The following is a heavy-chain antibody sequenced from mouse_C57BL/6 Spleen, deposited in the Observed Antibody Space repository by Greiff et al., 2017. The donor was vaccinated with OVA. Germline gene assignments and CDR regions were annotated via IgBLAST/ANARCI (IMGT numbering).Heavy chain of an antibody. D-gene: IGHD1-2*01. Sequence: EVQRVESGGGLVKPGGSLKLSCAASGFTFSDYGMHWVRQAPEKGLEWVAYISSGSSTIYYADTVKGRFTISRDNAKNTLFLQMTSLRSEDTAMYYCARPGTTADWYFDVWGTGTTVTVSS. CDR2: ISSGSSTI. V-gene: IGHV5-17*01. CDR3: ARPGTTADWYFDV. J-gene: IGHJ1*03. CDR1: GFTFSDYG.